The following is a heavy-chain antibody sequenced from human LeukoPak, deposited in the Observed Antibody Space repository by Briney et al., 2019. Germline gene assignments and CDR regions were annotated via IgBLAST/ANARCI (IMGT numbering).Heavy chain of an antibody. J-gene: IGHJ4*02. V-gene: IGHV3-7*05. CDR1: GFTFSRYW. D-gene: IGHD3-22*01. Sequence: GGSLRLSCAASGFTFSRYWMSWVRQAPGRGLEWVANIKQDGSVKYYVDSVKGRFTISRGNAKNTLYLEMKSLRAEDTAVYYCARDAGYDRFDYWGQGTLVTVSS. CDR2: IKQDGSVK. CDR3: ARDAGYDRFDY.